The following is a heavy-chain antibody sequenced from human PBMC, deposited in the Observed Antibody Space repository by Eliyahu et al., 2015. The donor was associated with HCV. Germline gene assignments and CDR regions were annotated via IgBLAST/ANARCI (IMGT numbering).Heavy chain of an antibody. CDR1: GFTFXSYA. J-gene: IGHJ3*02. CDR3: VKERWLVQVLGAFDI. CDR2: ISSNGGST. V-gene: IGHV3-64D*08. Sequence: EVQLVESGGGLVQPGGSLRLSCSASGFTFXSYAMHWVRQAPGKGLGYVSAISSNGGSTYYADSVKGRFTISRDNSKNTLYLQMSSLRAEDTAVYYCVKERWLVQVLGAFDIWGQGTMVTVSS. D-gene: IGHD6-19*01.